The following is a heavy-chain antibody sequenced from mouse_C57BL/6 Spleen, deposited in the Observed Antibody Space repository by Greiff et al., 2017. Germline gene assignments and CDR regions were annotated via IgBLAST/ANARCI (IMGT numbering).Heavy chain of an antibody. J-gene: IGHJ3*01. CDR2: IYPGDGDT. D-gene: IGHD2-4*01. Sequence: QVQLKQSGPELVKPGASVKISCKASGYAFSSSWMNWVKQRPGKGLEWIGRIYPGDGDTNYNGKFKGKATLTADKSSSTAYMQLSSLTSEDSAVYFCAREAYDYPAWFAYWGQGTLVTVSA. CDR1: GYAFSSSW. V-gene: IGHV1-82*01. CDR3: AREAYDYPAWFAY.